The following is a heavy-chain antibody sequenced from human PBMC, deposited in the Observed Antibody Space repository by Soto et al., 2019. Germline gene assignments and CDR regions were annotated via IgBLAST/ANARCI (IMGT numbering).Heavy chain of an antibody. CDR2: ISGSGGST. Sequence: GGSLRLSCAASGFTFSSYAMSRVRQAPGKGLEWVSVISGSGGSTYYADSVKGRFTISRDNSKNTLYLQMNSLRAEDTAVYYCAKDVPEWLPRTINWFDPWGQGTLVTVSS. J-gene: IGHJ5*02. V-gene: IGHV3-23*01. CDR1: GFTFSSYA. CDR3: AKDVPEWLPRTINWFDP. D-gene: IGHD3-3*01.